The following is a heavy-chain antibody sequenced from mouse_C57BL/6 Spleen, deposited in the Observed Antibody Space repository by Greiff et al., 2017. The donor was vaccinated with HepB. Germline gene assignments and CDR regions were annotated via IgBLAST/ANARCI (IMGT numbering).Heavy chain of an antibody. CDR1: GYAFSSYW. CDR2: IYPGDGDT. J-gene: IGHJ4*01. Sequence: VKLMESGAGLVKPGASVKISCKASGYAFSSYWMNWVKQRPGKGLEWIGQIYPGDGDTNYNGKFKGKATLTADKSSSTAYMQLSSLTSEDSAVYFCARWTVVATDYYAMDYWGQGTSVTVSS. V-gene: IGHV1-80*01. D-gene: IGHD1-1*01. CDR3: ARWTVVATDYYAMDY.